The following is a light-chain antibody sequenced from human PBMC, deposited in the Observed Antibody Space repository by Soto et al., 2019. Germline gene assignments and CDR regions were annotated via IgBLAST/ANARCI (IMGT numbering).Light chain of an antibody. J-gene: IGLJ2*01. CDR1: SSDVGGYNY. CDR3: SAYAGSSTWV. CDR2: EVY. V-gene: IGLV2-8*01. Sequence: QSAPTQPPSASGSPGQSVTFSCTGTSSDVGGYNYVSWYQQYPGKAPKLMIYEVYKRHSGVPDRFSGSKSGNTASLTVSGLQPEDEAEYYCSAYAGSSTWVFGGGTKVTVL.